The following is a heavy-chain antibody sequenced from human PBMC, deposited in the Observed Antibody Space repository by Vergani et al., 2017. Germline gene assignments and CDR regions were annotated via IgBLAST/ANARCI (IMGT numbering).Heavy chain of an antibody. CDR2: ISASNGNT. V-gene: IGHV1-18*01. Sequence: QVQLVQSGTEVKKPGASVKVSCKASGYTFTTYGISWVRQAPGQGLEWMGWISASNGNTNYAQKLLGRLTMTTDRSTSTAYMELRSVRSDDTAVYYCARGRLKIEGVTSNWFDPWGQGTLVTVSS. D-gene: IGHD1-26*01. CDR3: ARGRLKIEGVTSNWFDP. J-gene: IGHJ5*02. CDR1: GYTFTTYG.